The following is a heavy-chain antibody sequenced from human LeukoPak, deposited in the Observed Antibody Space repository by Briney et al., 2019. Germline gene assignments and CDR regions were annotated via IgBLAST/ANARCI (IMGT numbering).Heavy chain of an antibody. D-gene: IGHD5-12*01. CDR2: INPNSGDT. CDR1: GYTFTGYY. J-gene: IGHJ4*02. Sequence: ASVKASCKASGYTFTGYYMHWVRQAPGQGLEWMGWINPNSGDTTCAQKFQGRVTMTRDTSISTAYMDLSSLTSDDTAVYFCARDIRWLRFRRVSFDYWGEGTLVTVSS. V-gene: IGHV1-2*02. CDR3: ARDIRWLRFRRVSFDY.